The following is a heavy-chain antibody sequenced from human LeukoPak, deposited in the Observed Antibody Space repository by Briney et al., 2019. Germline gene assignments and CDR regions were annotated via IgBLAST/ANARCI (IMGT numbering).Heavy chain of an antibody. D-gene: IGHD6-19*01. J-gene: IGHJ4*02. CDR1: GFTFSSYS. Sequence: GGSLRLSCAASGFTFSSYSMNWVRQAPGKGLERVSGISWNSGSIGYADSVKGRFTISRDNAKNSLFLQMNSLRPEDTALYYCGKDLLAMAGTIGSWGQGTLVTVSS. CDR2: ISWNSGSI. CDR3: GKDLLAMAGTIGS. V-gene: IGHV3-9*01.